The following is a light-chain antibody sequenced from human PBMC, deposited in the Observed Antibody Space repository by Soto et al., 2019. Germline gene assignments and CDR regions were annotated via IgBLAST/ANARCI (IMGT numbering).Light chain of an antibody. J-gene: IGKJ1*01. V-gene: IGKV3-20*01. CDR3: QQYGSPGT. CDR2: DAS. CDR1: QSVTSNY. Sequence: EIVLTQSPGTLSLSPGERATLSCRASQSVTSNYLAWYQQKPGQAPRLLIYDASNRATGIPARFSGSGSGTDFTLTISSLEPEDSAVYYCQQYGSPGTFGQGTKVDIK.